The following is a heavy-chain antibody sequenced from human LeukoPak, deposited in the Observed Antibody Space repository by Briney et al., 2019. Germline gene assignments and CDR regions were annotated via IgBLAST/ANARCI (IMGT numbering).Heavy chain of an antibody. CDR3: ARSEIAPVVPAAIAYYYYYMDV. CDR2: IIPIFGTA. CDR1: GYTFTSYG. D-gene: IGHD2-2*01. V-gene: IGHV1-69*05. Sequence: SVKVSCKASGYTFTSYGISWVRQAPGQGLEWMGGIIPIFGTANYAQKFQGRVTITTDESTSTAYMELSSLRSEDTAVYYCARSEIAPVVPAAIAYYYYYMDVWGKGTTVTVSS. J-gene: IGHJ6*03.